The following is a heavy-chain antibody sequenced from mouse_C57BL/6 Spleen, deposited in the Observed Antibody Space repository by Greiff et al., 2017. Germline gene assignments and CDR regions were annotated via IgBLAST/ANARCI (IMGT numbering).Heavy chain of an antibody. J-gene: IGHJ3*01. CDR2: ISSGGDYI. CDR1: GFTFSSYA. D-gene: IGHD4-1*01. CDR3: TRDLGPAWFAY. Sequence: EVKVVESGEGLVKPGGSLKLSCAASGFTFSSYAMSWVRQTPEKRLEWVAYISSGGDYIYYADTVKGRFTISRDNARNTLYLQMSSLKSEDTAMYYCTRDLGPAWFAYWGQGTLVTVSA. V-gene: IGHV5-9-1*02.